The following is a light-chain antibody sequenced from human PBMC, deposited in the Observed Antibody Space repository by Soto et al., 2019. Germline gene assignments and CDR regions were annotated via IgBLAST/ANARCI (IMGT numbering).Light chain of an antibody. Sequence: DIQMTQSPATVSASVGDRVTITCRASHNMNFWLAWYQQRPGSAPKLLIYDVSTLQSGVPSRFSGSHSGTDFTLTISPLQPDDFATYYCHLYALDSQTFGHWNKVEVK. CDR1: HNMNFW. CDR3: HLYALDSQT. CDR2: DVS. J-gene: IGKJ1*01. V-gene: IGKV1-5*01.